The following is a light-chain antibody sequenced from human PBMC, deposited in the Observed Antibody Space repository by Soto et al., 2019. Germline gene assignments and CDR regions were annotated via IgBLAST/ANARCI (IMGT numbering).Light chain of an antibody. Sequence: EIVLTQSPATLSLSPGERATLSCRASQSVSSYLAWYQQKPGQAPRLLIYDASNRATGIPTRFSGSGSGTAFTRTSSRLEPEDFAVYYCQQRSNWPRTFGPGTKVDIK. J-gene: IGKJ3*01. V-gene: IGKV3-11*01. CDR1: QSVSSY. CDR3: QQRSNWPRT. CDR2: DAS.